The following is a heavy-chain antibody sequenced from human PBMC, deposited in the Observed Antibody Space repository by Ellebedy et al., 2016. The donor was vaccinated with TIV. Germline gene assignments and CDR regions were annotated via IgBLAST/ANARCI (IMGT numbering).Heavy chain of an antibody. J-gene: IGHJ4*02. CDR1: GFTFDDYC. D-gene: IGHD3-10*01. CDR3: VKDIGAYGTGTRNYFDY. V-gene: IGHV3-43*01. Sequence: PGGSLRLSCAASGFTFDDYCMHRVRQAPGKGLEWVSLISWDGTSANYADSVKGRFTVSRDNNENSLFLQMNSLRVEDTALYYCVKDIGAYGTGTRNYFDYWGQGTLVAVSS. CDR2: ISWDGTSA.